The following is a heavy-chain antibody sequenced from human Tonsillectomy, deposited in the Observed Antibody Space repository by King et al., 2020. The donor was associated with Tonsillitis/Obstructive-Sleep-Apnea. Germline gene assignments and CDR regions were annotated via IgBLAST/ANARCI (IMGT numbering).Heavy chain of an antibody. J-gene: IGHJ6*03. V-gene: IGHV1-18*01. CDR1: GYTFTIYG. Sequence: VQLVESGAEVKKPGASVKVSCKASGYTFTIYGISWVRQAPGQGLEWMGWISAYNGNTNYAQKLQGRVTMTTDTSTSTAYMELRDLRSDDTAVYYFARVVVVVPAAISYYYYYMDVWGKGTTVTVSS. CDR3: ARVVVVVPAAISYYYYYMDV. D-gene: IGHD2-2*01. CDR2: ISAYNGNT.